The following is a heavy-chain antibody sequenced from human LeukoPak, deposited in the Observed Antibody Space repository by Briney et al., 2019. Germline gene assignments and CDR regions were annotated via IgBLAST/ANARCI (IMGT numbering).Heavy chain of an antibody. CDR2: ISSSSSTI. Sequence: PGGSLRLSCAASGFTFSSYSMNWVRQAPGKGLEWVSYISSSSSTIYYADSVKGRFTISRDNAKNSLYLQMNSLRAEDTAVYYCARAVIRGINWSDPWGQGTLVTVSS. CDR1: GFTFSSYS. CDR3: ARAVIRGINWSDP. V-gene: IGHV3-48*01. J-gene: IGHJ5*02. D-gene: IGHD3-16*02.